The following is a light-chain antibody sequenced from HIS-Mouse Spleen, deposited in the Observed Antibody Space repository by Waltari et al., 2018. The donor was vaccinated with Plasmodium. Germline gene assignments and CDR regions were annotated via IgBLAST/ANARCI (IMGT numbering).Light chain of an antibody. CDR2: AAS. CDR3: QQYYSYPFT. CDR1: QGISSY. V-gene: IGKV1-8*01. J-gene: IGKJ3*01. Sequence: AIRMTQSPSSFSASTGDRVTITCRASQGISSYLAWYQQKPGKAPKLLIYAASTLQSGVPSRFSGSGSGTDFTLTISCLQSEDVATYYCQQYYSYPFTCGPGTKVDIK.